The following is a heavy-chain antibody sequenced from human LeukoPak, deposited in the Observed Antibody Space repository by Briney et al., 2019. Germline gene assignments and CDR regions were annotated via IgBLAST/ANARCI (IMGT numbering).Heavy chain of an antibody. D-gene: IGHD3-22*01. CDR1: GYTFTGYY. J-gene: IGHJ5*02. Sequence: ASVKVSCKASGYTFTGYYMHWVRQAPGQGLEWMGWINPNNGGTNYAQKFQGWVTMTRDTSISTAYMELSRLRSDDTAVYYCARDYYDSSGYTNWFDPWGQGTLVTVSS. V-gene: IGHV1-2*04. CDR2: INPNNGGT. CDR3: ARDYYDSSGYTNWFDP.